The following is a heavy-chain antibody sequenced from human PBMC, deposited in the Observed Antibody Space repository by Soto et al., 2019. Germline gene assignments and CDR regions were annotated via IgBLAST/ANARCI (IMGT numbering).Heavy chain of an antibody. CDR2: VYHTGRT. Sequence: QVQLQESGPGLVKPSETLSLTCTVSGGSFKSGSYSWSWIRQPPGKGLAWIGYVYHTGRTSYNPSLKSRVSISMDTPQNQFSLNLDSVTAGDRAVYFCARDVAYVDSSGQGSLVTVSS. V-gene: IGHV4-61*01. J-gene: IGHJ4*02. CDR1: GGSFKSGSYS. CDR3: ARDVAYVDS.